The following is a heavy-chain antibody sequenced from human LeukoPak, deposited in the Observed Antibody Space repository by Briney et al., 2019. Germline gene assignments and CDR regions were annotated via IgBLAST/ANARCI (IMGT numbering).Heavy chain of an antibody. Sequence: AAVKVSCRASGDTFTCYYMHWVRQGPGQGVEWRGWISTRNGNTKYAQKFQGTVTMPTGTSTSTAYMALRSLRSDDTAVYYCARGASYVLLTGYSSFDYWGQGTLVTVSS. J-gene: IGHJ4*02. D-gene: IGHD3-9*01. CDR2: ISTRNGNT. V-gene: IGHV1-18*04. CDR3: ARGASYVLLTGYSSFDY. CDR1: GDTFTCYY.